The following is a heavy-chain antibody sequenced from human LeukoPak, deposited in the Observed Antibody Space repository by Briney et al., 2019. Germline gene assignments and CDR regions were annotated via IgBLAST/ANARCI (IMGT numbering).Heavy chain of an antibody. CDR1: GYFSTAYY. CDR3: ARQVATKGEWAFDV. D-gene: IGHD5-12*01. J-gene: IGHJ3*01. Sequence: PSETLSLTCTVSGYFSTAYYWGWIRQPPGKGLEWMASIRPDGHTYTNSSLRHQLTISADMSRNEFSLKLNSLTAADTAVYYCARQVATKGEWAFDVWGQGTVVTVSS. CDR2: IRPDGHT. V-gene: IGHV4-38-2*02.